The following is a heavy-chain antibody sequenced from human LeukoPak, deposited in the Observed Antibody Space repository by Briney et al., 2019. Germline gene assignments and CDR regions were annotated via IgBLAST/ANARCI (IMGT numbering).Heavy chain of an antibody. CDR3: ARDLPFNYGSGSYYNTLDGMDV. V-gene: IGHV4-59*12. D-gene: IGHD3-10*01. CDR1: GGSISSYY. CDR2: IYYSGST. J-gene: IGHJ6*02. Sequence: SETLSLTCTVSGGSISSYYWSWIRQPPGKGLEWIGYIYYSGSTNYNPSLKSRVTISVDTSKNQFSLKLSSVTAADTAVYYCARDLPFNYGSGSYYNTLDGMDVWGQGTTVTVSS.